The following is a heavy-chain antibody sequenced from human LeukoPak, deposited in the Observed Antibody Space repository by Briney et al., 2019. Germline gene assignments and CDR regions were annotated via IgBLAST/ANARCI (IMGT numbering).Heavy chain of an antibody. CDR3: ARDYEYSSTMAGWDSRFDAFDI. V-gene: IGHV4-59*12. Sequence: PSETLSLTCTVSGGSISNYYWSWVRQPPGKGLEWIGYIYYEGGTNYNPSLKSRVTFSVDTSKNQFSLKLSSVTAADTAVYYCARDYEYSSTMAGWDSRFDAFDIWGQGTMVTVSS. J-gene: IGHJ3*02. CDR2: IYYEGGT. CDR1: GGSISNYY. D-gene: IGHD6-6*01.